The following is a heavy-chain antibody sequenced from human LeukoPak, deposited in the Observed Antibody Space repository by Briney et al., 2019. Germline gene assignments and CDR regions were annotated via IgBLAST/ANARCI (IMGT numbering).Heavy chain of an antibody. Sequence: GRSLRLSCAASGLSFSSYGMQCVRQAPGKGLEWVAGIWYDGSNKYYADSVKGRFTISRDNSKNTLDLQMNSLRAEDTAVYYCARDSGYRSGASRRDNWFDPWGRGTLVTVSS. V-gene: IGHV3-33*01. CDR1: GLSFSSYG. CDR2: IWYDGSNK. D-gene: IGHD6-19*01. J-gene: IGHJ5*02. CDR3: ARDSGYRSGASRRDNWFDP.